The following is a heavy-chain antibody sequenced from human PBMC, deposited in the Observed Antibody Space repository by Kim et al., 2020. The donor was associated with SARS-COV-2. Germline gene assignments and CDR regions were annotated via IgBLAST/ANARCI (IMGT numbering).Heavy chain of an antibody. CDR3: HSGGSGDV. CDR2: IKSETDGGTT. D-gene: IGHD6-25*01. Sequence: GGSLRLSCVASGFTFSNAWMRWVRQAPGKGLEWVGRIKSETDGGTTDYAAPVKGRFTISRDDSKNTLYLQMNSLKIEDTGVYYCHSGGSGDVWDQGTTITVSS. CDR1: GFTFSNAW. J-gene: IGHJ6*02. V-gene: IGHV3-15*01.